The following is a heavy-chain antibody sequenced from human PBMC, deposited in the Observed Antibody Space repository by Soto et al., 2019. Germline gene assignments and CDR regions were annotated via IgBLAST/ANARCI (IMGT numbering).Heavy chain of an antibody. CDR1: GYDFTTYG. CDR2: ISAHNGNT. V-gene: IGHV1-18*01. J-gene: IGHJ4*02. CDR3: ARGRYGDY. D-gene: IGHD1-1*01. Sequence: QVHLVQSGAEVKKPGASVKVSCKGSGYDFTTYGITWVRQAPGQGLEWMAWISAHNGNTDYAQKLQGRVTVTRDTSTSTAYRELRSRRSDDTAVYYCARGRYGDYWGQGALVTVSS.